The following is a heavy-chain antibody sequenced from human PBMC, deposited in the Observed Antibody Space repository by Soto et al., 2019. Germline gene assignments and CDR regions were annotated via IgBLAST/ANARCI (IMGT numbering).Heavy chain of an antibody. D-gene: IGHD1-1*01. V-gene: IGHV3-21*01. J-gene: IGHJ5*01. Sequence: GGFLRLACAASVFTFNTYAMNWVRQAPGKGLEWVSSISSVRYYIHYADAVRGRFSISRDNAKNSLFLQMNSLRAEDTAVYYCTSSYNWYEAWGHGTLVTVS. CDR3: TSSYNWYEA. CDR1: VFTFNTYA. CDR2: ISSVRYYI.